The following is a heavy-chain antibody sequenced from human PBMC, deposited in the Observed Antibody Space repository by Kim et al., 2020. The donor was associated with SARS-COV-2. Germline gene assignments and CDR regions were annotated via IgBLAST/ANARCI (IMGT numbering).Heavy chain of an antibody. V-gene: IGHV3-30*18. Sequence: GGSLRLSCAASGFTFSSYGMHWVRQAPGKGLEWVAVISYDGSNKYYADSVKGRFTISRDNSKNTLYLQMNSLRAEDTAVYYCAKELVLWFGESRWAFDIWGQGTMVTVSS. CDR1: GFTFSSYG. J-gene: IGHJ3*02. D-gene: IGHD3-10*01. CDR3: AKELVLWFGESRWAFDI. CDR2: ISYDGSNK.